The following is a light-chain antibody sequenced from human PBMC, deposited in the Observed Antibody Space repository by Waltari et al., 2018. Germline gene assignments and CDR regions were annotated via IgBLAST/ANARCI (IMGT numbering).Light chain of an antibody. Sequence: DIQLTQSPSSLSASVGDRVTITCLASQAITNYLNWYQHRPGKAPKLLIHDASKLETGVPSRFSGSQSVTVFTLIISNLQPEDVATYYCQRYDNLPIFAVGPGTKVEI. CDR2: DAS. CDR1: QAITNY. J-gene: IGKJ3*01. CDR3: QRYDNLPIFA. V-gene: IGKV1-33*01.